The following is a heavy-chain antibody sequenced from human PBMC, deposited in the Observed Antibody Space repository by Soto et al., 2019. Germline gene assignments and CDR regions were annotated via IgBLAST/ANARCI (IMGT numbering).Heavy chain of an antibody. V-gene: IGHV3-74*01. J-gene: IGHJ4*02. CDR1: GFTFSSYR. CDR3: ARWFTGGNFDYFDY. CDR2: INSDGSST. Sequence: GGSLRLSCAASGFTFSSYRMHWVRQAPGKGLVWVSRINSDGSSTSYADSVKGRFTISRDNAKNTLYLQMNGLRAEDTALYYCARWFTGGNFDYFDYWGQGTQVTVSS. D-gene: IGHD2-21*02.